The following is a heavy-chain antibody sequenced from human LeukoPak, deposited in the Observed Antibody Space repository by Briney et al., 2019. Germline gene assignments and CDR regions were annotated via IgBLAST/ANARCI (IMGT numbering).Heavy chain of an antibody. J-gene: IGHJ4*02. CDR2: IRYDGSNK. V-gene: IGHV3-30*02. Sequence: HPGGSLRLSCAASGFTFSSYGMHWVRQAPGKGLEWVAFIRYDGSNKYYADSVKGRFTISRDNSKNTLYLQMNSLRAEDTAVYYCARDGYDSSGYYGFDYWGQGTLVTVSS. D-gene: IGHD3-22*01. CDR3: ARDGYDSSGYYGFDY. CDR1: GFTFSSYG.